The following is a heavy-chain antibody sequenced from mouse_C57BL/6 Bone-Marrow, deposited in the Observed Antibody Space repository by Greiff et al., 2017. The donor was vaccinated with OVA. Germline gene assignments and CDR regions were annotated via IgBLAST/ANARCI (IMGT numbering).Heavy chain of an antibody. CDR3: ARGGYSSWFAY. V-gene: IGHV1-81*01. J-gene: IGHJ3*01. Sequence: VQLQESGAELARPGASVKLSCKASGYTFTSYGISWVKQRTGQGLEWIGEIYPRSGNTYYNEKLKGKATLTADKSSSTAYMELRSLPSEDSAVYFCARGGYSSWFAYWGQGTLVTVSA. CDR2: IYPRSGNT. CDR1: GYTFTSYG. D-gene: IGHD2-3*01.